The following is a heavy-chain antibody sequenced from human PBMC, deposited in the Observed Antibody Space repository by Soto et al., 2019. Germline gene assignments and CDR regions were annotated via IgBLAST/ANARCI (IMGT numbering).Heavy chain of an antibody. Sequence: QVQLVQSGAEVKKPGASVKVSCKASGYTFTNYATHWVRQAPGQRLEWMGWINAGNGNTKYSQKFQGRVTITRDTSASTAYMDLSSLRSGDTAVYYCARGDYYDIHDYWGQGTLVTVSS. D-gene: IGHD3-22*01. CDR3: ARGDYYDIHDY. CDR1: GYTFTNYA. V-gene: IGHV1-3*01. CDR2: INAGNGNT. J-gene: IGHJ4*02.